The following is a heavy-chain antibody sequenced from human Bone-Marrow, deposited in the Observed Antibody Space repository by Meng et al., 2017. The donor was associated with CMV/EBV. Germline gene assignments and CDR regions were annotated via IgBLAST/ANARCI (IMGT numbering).Heavy chain of an antibody. V-gene: IGHV3-30*02. CDR3: ARDPAMTTVAKGAFDI. CDR1: GFTFSSYG. Sequence: GGSLRLSCAASGFTFSSYGMHWVRQAPGKGLEWVAFIRYDGSNKYYADSVKGRFTISRDNSKNTLYLQMNSLRAEDTAVYYCARDPAMTTVAKGAFDIWGQGTMVTVSS. CDR2: IRYDGSNK. J-gene: IGHJ3*02. D-gene: IGHD4-23*01.